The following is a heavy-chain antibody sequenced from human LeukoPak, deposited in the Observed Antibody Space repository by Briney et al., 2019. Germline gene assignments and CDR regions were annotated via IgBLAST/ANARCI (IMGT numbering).Heavy chain of an antibody. Sequence: PGGSLRLSCAASGFTFDDYAMHWVRQAPGKGLEWVSGISWNSGSIGYADSVKGRFTISRDNAKNSLYLQMSSLRAEDTAMYYCARDRASVIRGVIIPPVGRYFDSWGQGTLVIVSS. J-gene: IGHJ4*02. CDR3: ARDRASVIRGVIIPPVGRYFDS. CDR1: GFTFDDYA. V-gene: IGHV3-9*01. D-gene: IGHD3-10*01. CDR2: ISWNSGSI.